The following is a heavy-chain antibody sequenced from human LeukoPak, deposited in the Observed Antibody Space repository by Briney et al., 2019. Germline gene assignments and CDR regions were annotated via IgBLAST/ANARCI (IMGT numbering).Heavy chain of an antibody. Sequence: GGSLRLSCAASGFTFSGYWMHWVRQAPGKGLEWVSSISSSSDYKYYADSVKGRFTISRDNAKNSLYLQMNSLRAEDTAVYYCARVGRGDYPVDYWGQGTLVTVSS. CDR3: ARVGRGDYPVDY. D-gene: IGHD4-17*01. V-gene: IGHV3-21*01. CDR1: GFTFSGYW. CDR2: ISSSSDYK. J-gene: IGHJ4*02.